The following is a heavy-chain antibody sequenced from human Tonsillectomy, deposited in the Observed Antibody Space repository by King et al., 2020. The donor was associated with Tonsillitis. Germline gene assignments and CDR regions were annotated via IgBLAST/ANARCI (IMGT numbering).Heavy chain of an antibody. D-gene: IGHD5-18*01. Sequence: VQLQESGPGLVKPSETLSLTCTVSGGSISSNSYYWGWIRQPPGKGLEWIGSIYYSGSTYYNPSLKSRVTISVDTSKNQFSLKLSSVTAADTAVYYCASTDPSGYSYGPFDYWGQGTLVTVSS. CDR2: IYYSGST. V-gene: IGHV4-39*07. CDR1: GGSISSNSYY. CDR3: ASTDPSGYSYGPFDY. J-gene: IGHJ4*02.